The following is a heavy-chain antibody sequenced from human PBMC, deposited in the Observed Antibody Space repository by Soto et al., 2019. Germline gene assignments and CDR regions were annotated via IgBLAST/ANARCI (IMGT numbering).Heavy chain of an antibody. D-gene: IGHD1-1*01. CDR2: IYYSGST. CDR1: GGSISSYY. CDR3: ARHGRWHDLDI. J-gene: IGHJ3*02. V-gene: IGHV4-59*08. Sequence: QVQLQESGPGLVKPSETLSLTCTVSGGSISSYYWSRIRQPPGKGLEWIGYIYYSGSTNYNPSLKSRVTISVDTSKNQFSLKLSSVTAADTAVYYCARHGRWHDLDIWGQGTMVTVSS.